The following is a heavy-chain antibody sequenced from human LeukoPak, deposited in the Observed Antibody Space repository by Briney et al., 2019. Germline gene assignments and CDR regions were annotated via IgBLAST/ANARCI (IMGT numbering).Heavy chain of an antibody. Sequence: GGSLRLSCAASGFTFSDAVMSWVRQAPGMGLEWVAAISSDSDVRYYAASVKGRFTISRDNSKSTVYLQMNSLRAEDAATYYCAKVGYCTSNCFRTHNYWGQGALVTVSS. D-gene: IGHD2-8*01. J-gene: IGHJ4*02. CDR3: AKVGYCTSNCFRTHNY. CDR2: ISSDSDVR. CDR1: GFTFSDAV. V-gene: IGHV3-23*01.